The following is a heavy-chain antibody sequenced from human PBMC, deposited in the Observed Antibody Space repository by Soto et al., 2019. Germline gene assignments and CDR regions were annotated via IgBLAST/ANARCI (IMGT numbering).Heavy chain of an antibody. Sequence: SETLSLTCTVSGGSISSYYWSWIRQPPGKGLEWIGSIYYSGSTNYNPSLKSRVTVSVDTSKNQFSLKLSSVTAADTAVYYCAIPPGVQDTPVAPLRYWGQGTLVTVSS. CDR3: AIPPGVQDTPVAPLRY. D-gene: IGHD5-18*01. V-gene: IGHV4-59*12. J-gene: IGHJ4*02. CDR1: GGSISSYY. CDR2: IYYSGST.